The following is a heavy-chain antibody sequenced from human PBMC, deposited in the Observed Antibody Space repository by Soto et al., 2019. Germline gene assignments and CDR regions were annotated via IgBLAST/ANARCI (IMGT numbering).Heavy chain of an antibody. J-gene: IGHJ4*02. Sequence: ESGGGVVQPGRSLRLSCAASGFTFSIFGMHCVRQAPGKGLEWVALISYDGSNKYYADSLKGRFTISRDNYKNTLYLQMNSLRAEDTAVYYCAKGSTRWVESLLDYWGQGALVTVSS. V-gene: IGHV3-30*18. CDR2: ISYDGSNK. CDR3: AKGSTRWVESLLDY. CDR1: GFTFSIFG. D-gene: IGHD2-15*01.